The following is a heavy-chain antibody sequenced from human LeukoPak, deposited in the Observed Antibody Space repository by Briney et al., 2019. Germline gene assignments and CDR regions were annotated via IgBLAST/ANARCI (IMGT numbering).Heavy chain of an antibody. CDR3: ARWDSGYDYFDY. Sequence: SETLSLTCAVSGYSISSGYYWGWIRQPPGKGLEWTGSIYHSGSTYYNPSLKSRVTISVDTSKNQFSLKLSSVTAADTAVYYCARWDSGYDYFDYWGQGTLVTVSS. CDR1: GYSISSGYY. J-gene: IGHJ4*02. CDR2: IYHSGST. V-gene: IGHV4-38-2*01. D-gene: IGHD5-12*01.